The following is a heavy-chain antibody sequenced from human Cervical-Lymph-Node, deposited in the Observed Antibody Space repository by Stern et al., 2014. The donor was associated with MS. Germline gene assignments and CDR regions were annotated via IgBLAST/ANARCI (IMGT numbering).Heavy chain of an antibody. CDR3: ARNDAWFRNFDF. CDR2: LHYNGNA. CDR1: GGYVGSSSFH. J-gene: IGHJ4*02. D-gene: IGHD3-10*01. V-gene: IGHV4-39*01. Sequence: QVQLQESGPGLVKPSETLSLTCTVSGGYVGSSSFHWGWIRQSPGKGLEWIGTLHYNGNAFYNPSLKSRVTISIDPPRNQLSLIMTSVTAADTAVYYCARNDAWFRNFDFWGQGTLLTVAS.